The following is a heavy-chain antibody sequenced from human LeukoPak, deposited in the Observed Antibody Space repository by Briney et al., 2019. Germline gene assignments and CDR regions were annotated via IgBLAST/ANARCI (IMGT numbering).Heavy chain of an antibody. Sequence: GGSLRLSCAASGFTFSSYEMNWVRQAPGKGLEWVSYISSSGSTIYYADSVKGRFTISRDNAKNSLYLQMNSLRAEDTAVYYCARDPGGDYMDVWGRGTTVTVSS. D-gene: IGHD3-10*01. CDR1: GFTFSSYE. CDR3: ARDPGGDYMDV. J-gene: IGHJ6*03. V-gene: IGHV3-48*03. CDR2: ISSSGSTI.